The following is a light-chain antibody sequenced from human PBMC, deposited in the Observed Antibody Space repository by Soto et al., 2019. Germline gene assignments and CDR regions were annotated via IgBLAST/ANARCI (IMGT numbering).Light chain of an antibody. J-gene: IGLJ2*01. CDR2: EVN. CDR3: SSYTTSSTPVL. V-gene: IGLV2-8*01. Sequence: QSVLTQPPSASGSPGQSVTIPCAGTSTDVGEYNYVSWYQQHPGKVPKLIIFEVNKRPSGVPDRFSGSKSGDTASLTVSGLQAEDEADYYCSSYTTSSTPVLFGGGTQLTVL. CDR1: STDVGEYNY.